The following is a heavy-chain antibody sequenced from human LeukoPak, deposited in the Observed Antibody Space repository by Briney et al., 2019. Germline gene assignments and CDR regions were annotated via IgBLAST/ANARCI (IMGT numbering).Heavy chain of an antibody. CDR3: AANLHYYDSSGYYPEFDY. D-gene: IGHD3-22*01. CDR2: IVVGSGNT. V-gene: IGHV1-58*01. CDR1: GFTFTSSA. J-gene: IGHJ4*02. Sequence: SVKVSCKASGFTFTSSAVQWVRQARGQRLEWIGWIVVGSGNTNYAQKFQERVTITRDMSTSTAYMELSSLRSEDTAVYYCAANLHYYDSSGYYPEFDYWGQGTLVTVSS.